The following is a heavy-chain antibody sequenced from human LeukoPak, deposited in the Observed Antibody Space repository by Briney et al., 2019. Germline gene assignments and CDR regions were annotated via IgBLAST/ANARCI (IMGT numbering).Heavy chain of an antibody. J-gene: IGHJ4*02. CDR1: GFTFSDYY. CDR2: ISSSSSYT. Sequence: GGSLRLSCAASGFTFSDYYMSWIRQAPGKGLEWVSYISSSSSYTNYADSVKGRFTISRDNAKNSLYLQMNSLRAEDTAVYYCARPGGVAATVTIYYFDYWGQGTLVTVSS. CDR3: ARPGGVAATVTIYYFDY. D-gene: IGHD2-15*01. V-gene: IGHV3-11*06.